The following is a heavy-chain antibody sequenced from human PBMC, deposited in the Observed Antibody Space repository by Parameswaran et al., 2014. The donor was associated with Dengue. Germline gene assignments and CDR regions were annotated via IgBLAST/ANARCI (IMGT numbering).Heavy chain of an antibody. J-gene: IGHJ4*02. CDR2: IYPGDSDT. Sequence: VRQMPGKGLEWMGIIYPGDSDTRYSPSFQGQVTISADKSISTAYLQWSSLKASDTAMYYCARSVATPNYFDYWGQGTLVTVSS. CDR3: ARSVATPNYFDY. D-gene: IGHD5-12*01. V-gene: IGHV5-51*01.